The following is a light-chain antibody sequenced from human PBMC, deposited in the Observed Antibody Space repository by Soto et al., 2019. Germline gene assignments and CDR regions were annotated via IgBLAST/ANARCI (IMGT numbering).Light chain of an antibody. CDR2: RDD. Sequence: QSVLTQPPSVSEAPRQRVTISCSGSSSNIGNNAVNWYRQLPGKAPKLLIYRDDLMPSGGSDRFSGSKSGTSASLAISGLQSEDEADYYCAAWDDSLNAWVFGGGTKLTVL. CDR3: AAWDDSLNAWV. CDR1: SSNIGNNA. V-gene: IGLV1-36*01. J-gene: IGLJ3*02.